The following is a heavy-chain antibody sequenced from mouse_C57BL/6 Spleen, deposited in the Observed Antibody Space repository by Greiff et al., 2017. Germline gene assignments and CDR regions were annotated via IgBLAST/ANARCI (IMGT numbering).Heavy chain of an antibody. CDR3: ARDNTTVVAPFAY. D-gene: IGHD1-1*01. V-gene: IGHV3-6*01. J-gene: IGHJ3*01. Sequence: EVQLVESGPGLVKPSQSLSLTCSVTGYSITSGYYWNWIRQFPGNKLEWMGYISYDGSNNYNPSLKNRISITRDTSKNQFFLKLNSVTTEDTATYYCARDNTTVVAPFAYWGQGTLVTVSA. CDR2: ISYDGSN. CDR1: GYSITSGYY.